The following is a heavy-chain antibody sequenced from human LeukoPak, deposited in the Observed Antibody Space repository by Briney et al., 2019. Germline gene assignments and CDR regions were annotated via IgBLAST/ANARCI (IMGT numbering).Heavy chain of an antibody. J-gene: IGHJ4*02. CDR3: AKSSGYSSSWALDY. Sequence: GGSLRLSRAASGFTFDDYAMHWVRQAPRKGLEWVSGISWNSGSLGYAHSVKGRFTISREHARNSLYLQMNSLRAEDMALYYGAKSSGYSSSWALDYWGQGTLVTVPS. D-gene: IGHD6-13*01. CDR1: GFTFDDYA. CDR2: ISWNSGSL. V-gene: IGHV3-9*03.